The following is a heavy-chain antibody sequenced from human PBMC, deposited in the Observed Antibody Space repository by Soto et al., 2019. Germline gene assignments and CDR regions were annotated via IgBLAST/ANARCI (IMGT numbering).Heavy chain of an antibody. V-gene: IGHV3-30-3*01. CDR1: GFTFSSYA. D-gene: IGHD6-19*01. J-gene: IGHJ4*02. Sequence: QVQLVESGGGVVQPGRSLRLSCAASGFTFSSYAMHWVRQAPGKGLEWVAVISYDGSNKYYADSVKGRFTISRDNSKNALYQQMNSLRAEDTAVYYCARDWAGGSGWYLGFDYWGQGTLVTVSS. CDR3: ARDWAGGSGWYLGFDY. CDR2: ISYDGSNK.